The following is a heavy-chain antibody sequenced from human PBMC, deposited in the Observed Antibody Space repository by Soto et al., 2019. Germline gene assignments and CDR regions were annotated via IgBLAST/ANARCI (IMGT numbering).Heavy chain of an antibody. V-gene: IGHV3-23*01. D-gene: IGHD2-2*01. Sequence: GGSLRLSCAASGFTFSTYAMNWVRQAPGKGLEWVSAISGGGSTYYADSVKGRVTISRDNSKNTLYLQMNSLRAEDTAVYYCAKRACRTASCSYFDYWGRGTLVTVS. CDR3: AKRACRTASCSYFDY. CDR1: GFTFSTYA. CDR2: ISGGGST. J-gene: IGHJ4*02.